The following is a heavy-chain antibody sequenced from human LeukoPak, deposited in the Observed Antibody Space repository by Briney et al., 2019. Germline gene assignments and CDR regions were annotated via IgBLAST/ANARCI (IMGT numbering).Heavy chain of an antibody. CDR2: INPNSGGT. Sequence: ASVKISCKASGYTFTGYYMHWVRQAPGQGLEWMGWINPNSGGTDYAQKFQGRVTMTRDTSISTAYMELSRLRSDDTAVYYCARDGGAYCGGDCYFADDYWGQGTLVTVSS. J-gene: IGHJ4*02. CDR1: GYTFTGYY. CDR3: ARDGGAYCGGDCYFADDY. V-gene: IGHV1-2*02. D-gene: IGHD2-21*02.